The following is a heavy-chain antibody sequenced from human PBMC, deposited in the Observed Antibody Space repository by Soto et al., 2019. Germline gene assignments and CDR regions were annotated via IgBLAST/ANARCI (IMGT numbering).Heavy chain of an antibody. D-gene: IGHD2-15*01. V-gene: IGHV3-23*01. CDR1: GFTFSSYA. J-gene: IGHJ4*02. CDR2: ISGSGGST. Sequence: GGSLRLSCAASGFTFSSYAMSWVRQAPGKGLEWVSAISGSGGSTYYADSVKGRFTISRDNSKNTLYLQMNSLRAEDTAVYYCATAKLLLPWLFDYWGQGTLVTVSS. CDR3: ATAKLLLPWLFDY.